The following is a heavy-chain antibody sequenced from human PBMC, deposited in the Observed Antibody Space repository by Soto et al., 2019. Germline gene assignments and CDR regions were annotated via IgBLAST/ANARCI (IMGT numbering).Heavy chain of an antibody. Sequence: QVQLQESGPGLVKPSGTLSLTCAVSGGSISSSKWWSWVRQPPGKGLEWIGEIYHSGSTNYNPSLKSRVPISVDKSKNQFSLKLSSVTAADTAVYYCATKGYYDSSGHSFDYWGQGTLVTVSS. CDR3: ATKGYYDSSGHSFDY. CDR1: GGSISSSKW. V-gene: IGHV4-4*02. D-gene: IGHD3-22*01. J-gene: IGHJ4*02. CDR2: IYHSGST.